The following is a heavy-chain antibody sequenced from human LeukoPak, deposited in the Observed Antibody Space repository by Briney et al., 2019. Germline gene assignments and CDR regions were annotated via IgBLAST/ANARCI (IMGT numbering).Heavy chain of an antibody. CDR2: IIPIFGIA. V-gene: IGHV1-69*10. Sequence: SVKVSCKASGGTFSSYAISWVRQAPGQGLEWMGGIIPIFGIANYAQKFQGRVTITADKSTSTAYMELSSLRSEDTAVYYCARDRDYGDYDYYYGMDVWGQGTTVTVSS. CDR1: GGTFSSYA. CDR3: ARDRDYGDYDYYYGMDV. J-gene: IGHJ6*02. D-gene: IGHD4-17*01.